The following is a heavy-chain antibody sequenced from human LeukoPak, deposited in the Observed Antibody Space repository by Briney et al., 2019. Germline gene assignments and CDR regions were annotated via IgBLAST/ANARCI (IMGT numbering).Heavy chain of an antibody. V-gene: IGHV3-7*01. CDR1: GFTFSSYE. J-gene: IGHJ4*02. CDR3: ARETRLRWTDY. CDR2: IDQDGSEK. Sequence: GGSLRLSCAASGFTFSSYEMNWVRQAPGKGLEWVANIDQDGSEKYYVDSVKGRFTISRDNAKDSLYLQMNSLRAEDTAVYYCARETRLRWTDYWGQGTLVTVSS. D-gene: IGHD5-24*01.